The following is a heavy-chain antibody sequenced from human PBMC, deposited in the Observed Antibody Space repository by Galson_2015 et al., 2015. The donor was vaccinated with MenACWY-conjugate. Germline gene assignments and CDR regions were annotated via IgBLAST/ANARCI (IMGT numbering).Heavy chain of an antibody. CDR1: GFTFSSYA. D-gene: IGHD3-10*01. Sequence: SLRLSCAASGFTFSSYAMGWVRQAPGKGLEWVSSISGSGATTDYADSVRGRFTISRDNSKNTLYLEINSLRVDDTAVYYCAKDIIVGIGSYTTFDHWGQGTLVTVSS. CDR2: ISGSGATT. J-gene: IGHJ4*02. V-gene: IGHV3-23*01. CDR3: AKDIIVGIGSYTTFDH.